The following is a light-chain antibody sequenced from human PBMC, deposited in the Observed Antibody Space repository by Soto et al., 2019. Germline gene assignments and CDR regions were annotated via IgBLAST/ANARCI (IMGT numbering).Light chain of an antibody. CDR3: QHYNSFSMT. CDR2: KAA. V-gene: IGKV1-5*03. CDR1: DNIVHW. J-gene: IGKJ1*01. Sequence: DIPMTKAPSTLSASVGDRVAITCRASDNIVHWVAWYQQKPGKAPKLLIYKAANLADEVPSRFAGSGSGTDFTLTITLLQPDYFATYSCQHYNSFSMTFGQGTKVDIK.